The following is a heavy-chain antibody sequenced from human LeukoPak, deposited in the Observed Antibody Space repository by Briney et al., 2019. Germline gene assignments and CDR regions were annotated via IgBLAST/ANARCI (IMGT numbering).Heavy chain of an antibody. Sequence: QPGGSLRLSCAASGFTFSTCAMSWVRQAPGKGLEWVSAISGSGGSTYYADSVKGRFTISRDNSKNTLYLQMNSLRAEDTAVYYCAKDPYARGYQLLPDGYYYYGMDVWGQGTTVTVSS. CDR3: AKDPYARGYQLLPDGYYYYGMDV. V-gene: IGHV3-23*01. CDR2: ISGSGGST. CDR1: GFTFSTCA. J-gene: IGHJ6*02. D-gene: IGHD2-2*01.